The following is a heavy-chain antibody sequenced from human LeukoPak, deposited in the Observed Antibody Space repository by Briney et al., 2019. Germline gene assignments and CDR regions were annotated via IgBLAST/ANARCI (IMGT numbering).Heavy chain of an antibody. D-gene: IGHD2-15*01. Sequence: GGSLRLSCAASGFTFRRNAMHWVRRAPGKGLEWVAVISYDGSNKYYADSVKGRFTISRDNSKNTLYLEMNSLRAEDTAVYYCARGRIYFDYWGQGTLVTVSS. CDR1: GFTFRRNA. J-gene: IGHJ4*02. CDR2: ISYDGSNK. V-gene: IGHV3-30-3*01. CDR3: ARGRIYFDY.